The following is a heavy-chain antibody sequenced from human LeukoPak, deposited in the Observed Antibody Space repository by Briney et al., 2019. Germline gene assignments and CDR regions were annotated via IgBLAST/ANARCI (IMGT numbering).Heavy chain of an antibody. CDR2: IKSDGSTT. Sequence: GGSLRLSCAASGFTFSSYWMHWVRQAPGKGLVWVSRIKSDGSTTTYADSVKGRFTISRDNAKNTLYLQMNSLRAEDTAVYYCARKQVDSVAMEYYFDYWGQGTLVTVSS. CDR1: GFTFSSYW. CDR3: ARKQVDSVAMEYYFDY. V-gene: IGHV3-74*01. D-gene: IGHD5-12*01. J-gene: IGHJ4*02.